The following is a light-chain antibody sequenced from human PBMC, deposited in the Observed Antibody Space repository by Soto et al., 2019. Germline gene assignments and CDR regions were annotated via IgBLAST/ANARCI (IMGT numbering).Light chain of an antibody. CDR2: AAS. Sequence: DNQMTQSPSSLSASVGDRVTITCRASQSISSYLNWYQQKPGKAPKLLIYAASSLQSGVPSRFSGSGSGTDFTLTISSLQPEDFATYYCQQSYSTPEFGQGTKVEIK. CDR3: QQSYSTPE. CDR1: QSISSY. J-gene: IGKJ1*01. V-gene: IGKV1-39*01.